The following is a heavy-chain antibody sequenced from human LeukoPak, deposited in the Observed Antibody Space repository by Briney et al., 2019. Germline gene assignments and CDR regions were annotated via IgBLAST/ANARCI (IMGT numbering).Heavy chain of an antibody. J-gene: IGHJ5*02. V-gene: IGHV3-30*02. D-gene: IGHD2-15*01. CDR2: IQFYGNSK. CDR1: GVTSSTSG. CDR3: AHSGGSS. Sequence: GGSLRLSCAASGVTSSTSGMHWVRQAPGKGLEWVAFIQFYGNSKYYADSVKGRFTISRDTSKNTVYLQMNGLRPEDTAVYYCAHSGGSSWGQGTLVTVSS.